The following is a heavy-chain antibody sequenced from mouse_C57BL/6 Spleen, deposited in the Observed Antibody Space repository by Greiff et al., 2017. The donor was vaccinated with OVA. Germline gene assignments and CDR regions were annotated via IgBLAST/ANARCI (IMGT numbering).Heavy chain of an antibody. V-gene: IGHV1-76*01. CDR2: IYPGSGNT. CDR1: GYTFTDYY. J-gene: IGHJ1*03. CDR3: ARSDSPWYFDV. Sequence: VQLQQSGAELVRPGASVKLSCKASGYTFTDYYINWVKQRPGQGLEWIARIYPGSGNTYYNEKFKGKATLTAEKSSSTAYMQLSSLTSEDSAVYFCARSDSPWYFDVWGTGTTVTVSS. D-gene: IGHD2-12*01.